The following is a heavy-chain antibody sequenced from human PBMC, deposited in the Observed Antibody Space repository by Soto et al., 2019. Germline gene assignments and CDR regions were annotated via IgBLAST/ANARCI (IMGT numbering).Heavy chain of an antibody. D-gene: IGHD5-12*01. J-gene: IGHJ6*02. CDR3: ARDQESGNVIKLLYYYGLDV. V-gene: IGHV1-69*12. CDR2: IIPIFGTA. CDR1: GGTFSSYA. Sequence: QVQLVQSGAEVKKPGSSVKVSCKASGGTFSSYAISWVRQAPGQGLEWMGGIIPIFGTANYAQKFQGRVTITADESKSTAYMELSSLRSEDTAVYYCARDQESGNVIKLLYYYGLDVWGQGTTVTVSS.